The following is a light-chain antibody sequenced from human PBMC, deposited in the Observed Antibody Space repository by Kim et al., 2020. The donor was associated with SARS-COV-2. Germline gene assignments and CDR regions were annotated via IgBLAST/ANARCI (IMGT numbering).Light chain of an antibody. CDR3: QSYDISLSGSWV. Sequence: QSVLTQPPSVSGAPGQRVTISCTGSSSNIGAGYDVHWYQQLPGTAPKLLIYGNSNRPSGVPDRFSGSKSGTSAPLAITGLQAEDEADYYCQSYDISLSGSWVFGRGTKLTVL. CDR1: SSNIGAGYD. V-gene: IGLV1-40*01. J-gene: IGLJ3*02. CDR2: GNS.